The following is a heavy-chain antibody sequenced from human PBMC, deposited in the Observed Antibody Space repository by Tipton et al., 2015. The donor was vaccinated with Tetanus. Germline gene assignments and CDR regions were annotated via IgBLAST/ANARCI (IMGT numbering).Heavy chain of an antibody. J-gene: IGHJ6*02. Sequence: QSGPEVKKPGASVKVSCKASGYTYTAYGINWVRQATGQGLEWMGWMNPSTGKTAYAQNFQGRVTMTTNTSITTAYMELSRLKSEDTAVYFCASGSAIRHGLDVWGHGTTVTVSS. V-gene: IGHV1-8*01. D-gene: IGHD2-21*01. CDR2: MNPSTGKT. CDR3: ASGSAIRHGLDV. CDR1: GYTYTAYG.